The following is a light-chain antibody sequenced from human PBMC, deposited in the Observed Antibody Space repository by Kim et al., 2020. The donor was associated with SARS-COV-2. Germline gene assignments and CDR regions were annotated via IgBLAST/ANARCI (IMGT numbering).Light chain of an antibody. CDR3: QSYGSSNYV. V-gene: IGLV6-57*02. Sequence: AVTVSGTGTIGSIGKNYVQWYKQRPDSAPTTVIYEDIQKPSGVPDRFSGSIDSSSTAASLTISGLKTEDEADYYCQSYGSSNYVFGTGTKVTVL. J-gene: IGLJ1*01. CDR1: IGSIGKNY. CDR2: EDI.